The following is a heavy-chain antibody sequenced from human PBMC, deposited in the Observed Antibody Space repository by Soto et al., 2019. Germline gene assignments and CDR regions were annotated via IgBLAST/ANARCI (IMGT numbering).Heavy chain of an antibody. CDR3: ARGVSSGWYFPPDFDY. CDR2: IYYSGST. D-gene: IGHD6-19*01. Sequence: ASETLSLTCTVSGGSISSYYWSWIRQPPGKGLEWIGYIYYSGSTNFNPSLKSRVTISVDTSKNQFSLKLSSVTAADTAVYYCARGVSSGWYFPPDFDYWGQGTLVTVSS. CDR1: GGSISSYY. V-gene: IGHV4-59*01. J-gene: IGHJ4*02.